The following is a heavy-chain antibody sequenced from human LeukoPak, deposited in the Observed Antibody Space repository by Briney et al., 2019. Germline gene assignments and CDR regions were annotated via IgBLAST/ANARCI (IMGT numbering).Heavy chain of an antibody. J-gene: IGHJ5*02. Sequence: PGGSLRLSCKGSGVTFSDCAVTWFRQTPGKGLEWVGFVRTKAHGGAPETAASVRGRFNVSRDDSAGIAYLQMTSLRTEDTAMYYCARVNFRDYRGYTWFDPWGQGTLVTVSS. D-gene: IGHD3-10*01. CDR1: GVTFSDCA. CDR3: ARVNFRDYRGYTWFDP. V-gene: IGHV3-49*03. CDR2: VRTKAHGGAP.